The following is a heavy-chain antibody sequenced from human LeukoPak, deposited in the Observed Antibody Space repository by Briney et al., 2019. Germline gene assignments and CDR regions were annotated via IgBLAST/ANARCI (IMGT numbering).Heavy chain of an antibody. CDR3: ARDTTATTFDY. J-gene: IGHJ4*02. D-gene: IGHD4-17*01. CDR1: GGTFSSYA. CDR2: IVPILGIA. Sequence: SVKVSCKASGGTFSSYAISWVRQAPGQGLEWMGRIVPILGIANYAQKFQGRVTITADKSTSTAYMELSSLRSEDTAVYYCARDTTATTFDYWGQGTLVTVSS. V-gene: IGHV1-69*04.